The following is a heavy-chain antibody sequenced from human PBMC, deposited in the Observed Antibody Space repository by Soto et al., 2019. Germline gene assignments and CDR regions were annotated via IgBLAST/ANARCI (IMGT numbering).Heavy chain of an antibody. CDR1: GGSFSGYY. CDR3: ARGRVVCSSTSCYPLRAGYSSSWNTPNTRYYFDY. CDR2: INHSGST. Sequence: ASETLSLTCAVYGGSFSGYYWSWIRQPPGKGLEWIGEINHSGSTNYNPSLKSRVTISVDTSKNQFSLKLSSVTAADTAVYYCARGRVVCSSTSCYPLRAGYSSSWNTPNTRYYFDYWGQGTLVTVSS. J-gene: IGHJ4*02. V-gene: IGHV4-34*01. D-gene: IGHD2-2*01.